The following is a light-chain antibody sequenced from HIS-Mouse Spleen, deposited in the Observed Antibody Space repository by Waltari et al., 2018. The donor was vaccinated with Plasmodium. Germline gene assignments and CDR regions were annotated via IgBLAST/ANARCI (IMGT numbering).Light chain of an antibody. V-gene: IGLV1-44*01. Sequence: QSVLTQPPSASGTPGQRVTISCSGSSSNIGSNTVNWYHQLPGTAPKRLMYSKNRRPEGVPARVSGSKSGTSASLAISGLQSEDEADYYCAAWDDSLNGPVFGGGTKLTVL. CDR1: SSNIGSNT. CDR3: AAWDDSLNGPV. J-gene: IGLJ3*02. CDR2: SKN.